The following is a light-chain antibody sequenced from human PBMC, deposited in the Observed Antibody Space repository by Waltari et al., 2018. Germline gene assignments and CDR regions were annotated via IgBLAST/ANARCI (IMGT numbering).Light chain of an antibody. J-gene: IGLJ3*02. CDR2: DVS. Sequence: QSALTQPASVSGSTGQSITISCTGTSSDVGGYNYVSWYQQHPGKAPKLMIYDVSNWPSGVSHRFSGSKSGNTASLTISGLQAEDEADYYCSSYTSSSTLVFGGGTKLTVL. CDR3: SSYTSSSTLV. CDR1: SSDVGGYNY. V-gene: IGLV2-14*03.